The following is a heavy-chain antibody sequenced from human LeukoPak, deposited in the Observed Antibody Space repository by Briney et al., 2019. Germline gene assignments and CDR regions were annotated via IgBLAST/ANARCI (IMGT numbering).Heavy chain of an antibody. D-gene: IGHD6-13*01. CDR3: ARDSAGYTAAATDY. Sequence: VGSLRLSCAASGFTFSSYSMNWVRQAPGKGLEWMSYISSNSSSIYYADSVKGRFTISRDNAKNSLYLQMNSLRAEDTAVYYCARDSAGYTAAATDYWGQGTLVTVSS. J-gene: IGHJ4*02. CDR2: ISSNSSSI. V-gene: IGHV3-48*01. CDR1: GFTFSSYS.